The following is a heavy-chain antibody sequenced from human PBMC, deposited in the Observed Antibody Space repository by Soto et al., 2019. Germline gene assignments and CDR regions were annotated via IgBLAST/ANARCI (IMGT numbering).Heavy chain of an antibody. V-gene: IGHV3-53*02. CDR2: TFSGGNT. CDR1: GFSISSNY. J-gene: IGHJ6*02. D-gene: IGHD2-21*01. Sequence: ELQLVETGGGVIQTGGSLRLSCAASGFSISSNYIAWVRQPPGKGLEWVSTTFSGGNTEYAASVKGRCSISRDNDKNTMYLQMDNLRVEDTAVYYCARKPPSAIQGWAFGMDVWGQGTTVSVSS. CDR3: ARKPPSAIQGWAFGMDV.